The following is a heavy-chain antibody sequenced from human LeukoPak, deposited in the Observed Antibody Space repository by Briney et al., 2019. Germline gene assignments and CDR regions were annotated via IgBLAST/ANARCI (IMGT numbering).Heavy chain of an antibody. D-gene: IGHD3-16*01. Sequence: GGSLRLSCAAPGFSLSDHWMHWVRQAPGKGLEWVSRVKTDGSGTIYADSVKGRFTISRDNAKNALYLHMISLRPEDTAMYYCARPPPFGPPFRYHYMDVWGKGTTVTVSS. J-gene: IGHJ6*03. CDR3: ARPPPFGPPFRYHYMDV. CDR2: VKTDGSGT. V-gene: IGHV3-74*01. CDR1: GFSLSDHW.